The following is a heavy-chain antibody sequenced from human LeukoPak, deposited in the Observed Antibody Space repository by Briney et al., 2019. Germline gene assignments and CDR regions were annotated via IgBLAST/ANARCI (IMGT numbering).Heavy chain of an antibody. V-gene: IGHV3-9*01. Sequence: GRSLRLSCAASGFTFDDYAIHWVRQAPGKGLEWVSGISWNSGSIAYADSVKGRFTISRDNAKNSLYLQMNSLRAEDTAVYYCARDSGWVGDYYFDYWGQGTLVTVSS. D-gene: IGHD3-10*01. J-gene: IGHJ4*02. CDR3: ARDSGWVGDYYFDY. CDR1: GFTFDDYA. CDR2: ISWNSGSI.